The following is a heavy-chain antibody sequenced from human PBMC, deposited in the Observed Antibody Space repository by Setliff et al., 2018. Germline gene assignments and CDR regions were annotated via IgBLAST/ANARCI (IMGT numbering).Heavy chain of an antibody. V-gene: IGHV4-30-4*08. CDR2: IYSSGST. D-gene: IGHD6-13*01. J-gene: IGHJ6*03. CDR1: GGSISSGDYY. Sequence: SETLSLTCTVSGGSISSGDYYWSWIRQPPGKGLEWIGYIYSSGSTYYNPSLKSRVTISIDTSKNQFSLKLSSVTAADTAVYYCARVTPSSSSWGYYYYYMDVWGKGTTVTVSS. CDR3: ARVTPSSSSWGYYYYYMDV.